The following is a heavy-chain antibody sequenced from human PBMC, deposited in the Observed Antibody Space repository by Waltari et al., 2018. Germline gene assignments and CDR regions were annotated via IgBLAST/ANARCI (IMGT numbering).Heavy chain of an antibody. J-gene: IGHJ5*02. D-gene: IGHD2-2*01. V-gene: IGHV1-24*01. CDR1: GYTLTELS. CDR2: FDPEDGET. Sequence: QVQLVQSGAEVKKPGASVKVSCKVSGYTLTELSMPWVRTAPGKGLEWMVGFDPEDGETIYAQKFQGRVTMTEETSTDTAYMELSSLRSEDTAVYYCATNWSTLRYCSSTSCYGRRWFDPWGQGTLVTVSS. CDR3: ATNWSTLRYCSSTSCYGRRWFDP.